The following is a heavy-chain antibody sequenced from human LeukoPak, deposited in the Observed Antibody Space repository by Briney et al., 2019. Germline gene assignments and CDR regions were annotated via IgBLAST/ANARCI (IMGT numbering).Heavy chain of an antibody. CDR3: ARDYMVRGVRGFDP. J-gene: IGHJ5*02. CDR2: IYTSGTI. V-gene: IGHV4-4*07. Sequence: TSETLSLTCTVSGGSISSYYWSWIRQPAGTALEWIGRIYTSGTITYNPSLKSRVTMSVDTSKNQFSLKLSSVTAADTAVYYCARDYMVRGVRGFDPWGQGTLVTVSS. D-gene: IGHD3-10*01. CDR1: GGSISSYY.